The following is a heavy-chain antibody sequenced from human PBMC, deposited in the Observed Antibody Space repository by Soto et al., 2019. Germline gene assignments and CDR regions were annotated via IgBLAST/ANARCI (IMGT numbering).Heavy chain of an antibody. CDR1: GFTFSSYG. Sequence: QVQLVESGGGVVQPGRSLRLSCAASGFTFSSYGMHWVRQAPGKGLEWVAIIWYDGSNKYYADSVKGRFTISRDNSKNTLYLQMNSLRVEDTAIYYCAREYSSAWVDYWGQGTLVTVSS. CDR2: IWYDGSNK. J-gene: IGHJ4*02. V-gene: IGHV3-33*01. D-gene: IGHD6-19*01. CDR3: AREYSSAWVDY.